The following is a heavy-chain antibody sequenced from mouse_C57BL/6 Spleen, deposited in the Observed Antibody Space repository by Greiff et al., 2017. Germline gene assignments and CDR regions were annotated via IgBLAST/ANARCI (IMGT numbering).Heavy chain of an antibody. CDR3: AREGIYDGYFDY. CDR1: GYTFTDYY. D-gene: IGHD2-3*01. J-gene: IGHJ2*01. V-gene: IGHV1-76*01. CDR2: IYPGSGNT. Sequence: QVQLQQSGAELVRPGASVKLSCKASGYTFTDYYINWVKQRPGQGLEWIARIYPGSGNTYYNEKFKGKATLTAEKSSSTAYMQLSSLTSEDSAVYFCAREGIYDGYFDYWGQGTTLTVSS.